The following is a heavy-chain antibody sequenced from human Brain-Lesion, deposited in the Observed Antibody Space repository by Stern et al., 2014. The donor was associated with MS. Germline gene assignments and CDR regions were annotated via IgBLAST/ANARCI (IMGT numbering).Heavy chain of an antibody. J-gene: IGHJ5*02. V-gene: IGHV4-39*01. CDR3: AGEEDIRYCSGGSCTGNWFDP. D-gene: IGHD2-15*01. CDR2: IYYSGDT. Sequence: QVQLVESGPGLVKPSETLSLTCTVAGGSVSSTSYAWAWIRQPPGKGLGWIGTIYYSGDTYYSPSLKSRLTISLDTSKNQFSLQLRFVTAADTAVYYCAGEEDIRYCSGGSCTGNWFDPWGQGTLVTVSS. CDR1: GGSVSSTSYA.